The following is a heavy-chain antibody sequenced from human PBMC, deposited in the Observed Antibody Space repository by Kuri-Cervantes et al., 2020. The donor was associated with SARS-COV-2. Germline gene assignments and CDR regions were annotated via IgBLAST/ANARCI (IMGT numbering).Heavy chain of an antibody. J-gene: IGHJ4*02. Sequence: GGSLRLSCTASGFTFGDYAMSWVRQAPGKGLEWVGFIRSKAYGGTTEYAASVKGRFTISRDDSKSIAYLQINSLKTEDTAVYYCTKDDFWSGYSDYWGQGTLVTVSS. CDR3: TKDDFWSGYSDY. V-gene: IGHV3-49*04. D-gene: IGHD3-3*01. CDR1: GFTFGDYA. CDR2: IRSKAYGGTT.